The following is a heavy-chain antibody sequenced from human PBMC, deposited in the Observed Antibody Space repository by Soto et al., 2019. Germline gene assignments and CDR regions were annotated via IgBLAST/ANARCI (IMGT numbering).Heavy chain of an antibody. CDR3: ARDGAEYCSSTSCYPGMDV. CDR1: GGSISSYY. CDR2: IYYSGST. Sequence: LSLTCTVSGGSISSYYWSRIRQPPGKGLEWIGYIYYSGSTNYNPSLKSRVTISVDTSKNQFSLKLSSVTAADTAVYYCARDGAEYCSSTSCYPGMDVWGQGTTVTVSS. J-gene: IGHJ6*02. V-gene: IGHV4-59*01. D-gene: IGHD2-2*01.